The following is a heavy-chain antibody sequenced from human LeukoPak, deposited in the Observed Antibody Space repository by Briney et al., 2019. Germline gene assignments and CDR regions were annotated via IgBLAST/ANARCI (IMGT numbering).Heavy chain of an antibody. CDR3: ARENVLRFLEWLPTYNWFDP. J-gene: IGHJ5*02. V-gene: IGHV3-11*04. D-gene: IGHD3-3*01. Sequence: PGRSLRLSCAASGFTSSDYYMSWSRRGPRKGLGWGSYITITGSTISYVDSVKGRFTISRDNAKNSLYLQMNRLRAEDTAVYYCARENVLRFLEWLPTYNWFDPWGQGTLVTVSS. CDR1: GFTSSDYY. CDR2: ITITGSTI.